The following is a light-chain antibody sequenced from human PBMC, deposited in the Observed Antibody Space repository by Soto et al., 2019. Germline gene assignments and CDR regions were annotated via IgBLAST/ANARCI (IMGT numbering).Light chain of an antibody. CDR1: SSDVGGYNY. V-gene: IGLV2-14*01. Sequence: QSVLTQPASVSGSPGQSITISCTGTSSDVGGYNYVSWYQQHPGKAPKLMIYDVSNRPSGVSNRFSGSKSGNTASLTISGLQAEDEADYSCSSYSIISTLHVFGTGTKVPVL. J-gene: IGLJ1*01. CDR2: DVS. CDR3: SSYSIISTLHV.